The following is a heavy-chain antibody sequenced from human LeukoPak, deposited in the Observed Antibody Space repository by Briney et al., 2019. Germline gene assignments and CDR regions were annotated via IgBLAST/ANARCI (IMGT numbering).Heavy chain of an antibody. V-gene: IGHV3-48*03. J-gene: IGHJ4*02. D-gene: IGHD3-10*01. CDR2: ISSSGSTI. CDR1: GFTFSSYE. CDR3: ARDGDYYGSGSYRNYFDY. Sequence: PGGSLRLSCAASGFTFSSYEMNSVRQGPGEGLEWVSYISSSGSTIYYADTVKGRSTISRDNAKKSLYLKMNSLRAEDTAVYYCARDGDYYGSGSYRNYFDYWGQGTLVTVSS.